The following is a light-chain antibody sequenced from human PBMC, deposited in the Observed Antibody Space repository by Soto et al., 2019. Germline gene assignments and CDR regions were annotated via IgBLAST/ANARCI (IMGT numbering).Light chain of an antibody. Sequence: DIQMTQSPSSLSASLRDRVTITCRASQTISSYLNWYQHKPGKAPKLLIYAASSLQSGVPSRFSGSGSGTDFTLTISSLQPEDFATYYCQQSYNTPITFGQGTRLEIQ. J-gene: IGKJ5*01. V-gene: IGKV1-39*01. CDR3: QQSYNTPIT. CDR1: QTISSY. CDR2: AAS.